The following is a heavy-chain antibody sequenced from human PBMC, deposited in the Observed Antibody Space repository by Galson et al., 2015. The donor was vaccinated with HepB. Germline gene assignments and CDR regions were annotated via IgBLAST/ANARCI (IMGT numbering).Heavy chain of an antibody. CDR1: GFTFSSYS. D-gene: IGHD3-10*01. V-gene: IGHV3-48*01. CDR3: ARIRAYYDPGIDY. Sequence: SLRLSCAASGFTFSSYSMNWVRQAPGKGLEWVSYISSSSSTIYYADSVKGRFTISRDNAKNSLYLQMNSLRAEDTAVYYCARIRAYYDPGIDYWGQGTLVTVSS. J-gene: IGHJ4*02. CDR2: ISSSSSTI.